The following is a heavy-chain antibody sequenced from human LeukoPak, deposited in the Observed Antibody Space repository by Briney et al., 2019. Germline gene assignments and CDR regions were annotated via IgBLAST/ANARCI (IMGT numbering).Heavy chain of an antibody. CDR2: IIPIFGTT. D-gene: IGHD5-24*01. V-gene: IGHV1-69*05. CDR1: GGTFSTDG. Sequence: GASVKVSCKASGGTFSTDGISWVRQAPGQGLEWMGGIIPIFGTTKYAQKFQGRVTITRDDSTSTAYMELSSLRSDDTAVYYCARMPTNMYYYFYMDVWGKGTTVTVSS. CDR3: ARMPTNMYYYFYMDV. J-gene: IGHJ6*03.